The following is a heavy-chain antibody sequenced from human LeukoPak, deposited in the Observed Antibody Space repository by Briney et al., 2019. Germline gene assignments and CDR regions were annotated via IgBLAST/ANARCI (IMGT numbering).Heavy chain of an antibody. CDR2: ISYDGSNE. CDR3: ARGKYYGMDV. J-gene: IGHJ6*02. CDR1: GFTFSSYT. Sequence: PGRSLRLSCAASGFTFSSYTLHWVRQAPGKGLEWVAVISYDGSNEYYADSVKGRFTISRDNSKNTLYLQMNSLRAEDTAVYYCARGKYYGMDVWGQGTTVTVSS. V-gene: IGHV3-30-3*01.